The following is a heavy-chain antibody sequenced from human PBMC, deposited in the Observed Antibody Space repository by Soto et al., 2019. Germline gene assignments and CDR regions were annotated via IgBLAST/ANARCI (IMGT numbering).Heavy chain of an antibody. V-gene: IGHV5-10-1*01. CDR2: IDPRDSYV. J-gene: IGHJ5*02. CDR1: GYTFTTFW. D-gene: IGHD2-2*01. Sequence: GESLKISCTGFGYTFTTFWISWVRQMPGKGLEWMGRIDPRDSYVNYSPSFQGHVTISHDKSISTAYLQWGSLKASDTAMYYCARLFCSTTTCDSWFDPWGQGTLVTVSS. CDR3: ARLFCSTTTCDSWFDP.